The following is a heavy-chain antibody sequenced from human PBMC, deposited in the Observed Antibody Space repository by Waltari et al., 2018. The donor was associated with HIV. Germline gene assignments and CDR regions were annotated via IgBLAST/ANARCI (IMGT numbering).Heavy chain of an antibody. CDR2: INHSGST. CDR1: GVSFRGYY. CDR3: ARGGNYYGSGSYYKLDY. D-gene: IGHD3-10*01. V-gene: IGHV4-34*01. Sequence: QVQLQQWGAGLLKPSETLSLTCAVYGVSFRGYYWSWIRHSPGKGLEWIGEINHSGSTNYNPSLKSRVTMSVDTSKNQFSLKLSFVTAADTAVYYCARGGNYYGSGSYYKLDYWGQGTLVTVSS. J-gene: IGHJ4*02.